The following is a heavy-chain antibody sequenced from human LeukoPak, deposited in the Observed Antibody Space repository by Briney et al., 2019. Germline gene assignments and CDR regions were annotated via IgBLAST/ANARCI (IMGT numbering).Heavy chain of an antibody. CDR2: ISYDGSNK. J-gene: IGHJ4*02. CDR3: ARGFDFDWLLDYYFDY. Sequence: PGGSLRLSCAASGFTFSSYAMHWVRQAPGKGLEWVAVISYDGSNKYYADYVKGRFTISRDNSKNTLYPQMNSLRAEDTAVYYCARGFDFDWLLDYYFDYWGQGTLVTVSS. CDR1: GFTFSSYA. V-gene: IGHV3-30-3*01. D-gene: IGHD3-9*01.